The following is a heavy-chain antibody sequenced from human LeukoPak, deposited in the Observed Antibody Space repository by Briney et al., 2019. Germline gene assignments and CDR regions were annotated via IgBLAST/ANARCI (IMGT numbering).Heavy chain of an antibody. Sequence: GGSLRLSCAASGFTFCSYWVSWVRQAPGKGREWVANIKQDGSEKYYVDSVKGRFTISRDNAKNSLYLQMNSLRAEDTAVYYCARDSGYYYGSGTNPSDYWGQGTLVTVSS. V-gene: IGHV3-7*01. CDR3: ARDSGYYYGSGTNPSDY. D-gene: IGHD3-10*01. CDR2: IKQDGSEK. J-gene: IGHJ4*02. CDR1: GFTFCSYW.